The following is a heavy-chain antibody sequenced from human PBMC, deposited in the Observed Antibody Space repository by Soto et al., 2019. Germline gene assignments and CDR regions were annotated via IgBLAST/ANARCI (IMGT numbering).Heavy chain of an antibody. V-gene: IGHV4-34*01. Sequence: SSETLSLTCAVYGGSFSGYYWSWIRQPPGKGLEWIGEINHSGSTNYNPSLKSRVTISVDTSKNQFSLKLSSVTAADTAVYYCARAAKYYYGSGSPLFDYWGQGTLVTVSS. CDR1: GGSFSGYY. CDR3: ARAAKYYYGSGSPLFDY. D-gene: IGHD3-10*01. CDR2: INHSGST. J-gene: IGHJ4*02.